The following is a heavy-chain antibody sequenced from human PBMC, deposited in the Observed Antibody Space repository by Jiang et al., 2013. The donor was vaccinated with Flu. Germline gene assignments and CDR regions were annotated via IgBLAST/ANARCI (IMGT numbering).Heavy chain of an antibody. CDR1: GDSVSSGLNY. J-gene: IGHJ4*02. CDR3: ARTNAGILMDY. V-gene: IGHV4-61*01. D-gene: IGHD1-14*01. CDR2: IYHSGST. Sequence: LLKPSETLSLTCTVSGDSVSSGLNYWSWIRQPPGKGLEWIGYIYHSGSTNYNPSLKSRVTMSVDTSRNQFSLKLSSVTAADTAVYYCARTNAGILMDYWGQGTLVTVSS.